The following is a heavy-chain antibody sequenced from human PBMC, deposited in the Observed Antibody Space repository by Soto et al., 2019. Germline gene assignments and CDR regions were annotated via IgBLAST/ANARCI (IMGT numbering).Heavy chain of an antibody. CDR1: GGTFSSYA. CDR2: IIPIFGTA. V-gene: IGHV1-69*13. CDR3: ARTMRYRGWAGWFDP. J-gene: IGHJ5*02. D-gene: IGHD6-19*01. Sequence: SVKVSCKASGGTFSSYAISWVRQAPGQGLEWMGGIIPIFGTANYAQKFQGRVTITADESTSTAYMELSSLRPEDTAVYYCARTMRYRGWAGWFDPWGQGTLVTVSS.